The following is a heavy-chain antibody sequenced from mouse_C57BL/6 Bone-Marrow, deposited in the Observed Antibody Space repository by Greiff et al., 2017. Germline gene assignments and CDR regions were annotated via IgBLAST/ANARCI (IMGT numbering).Heavy chain of an antibody. CDR3: ARKGRGAMDY. D-gene: IGHD3-3*01. CDR1: GYTFTNYW. V-gene: IGHV1-63*01. CDR2: IYPGGGYT. J-gene: IGHJ4*01. Sequence: QVQLQQSGAELVRPGTSVKMSCKASGYTFTNYWIGWAKQRPGHGLEWIGDIYPGGGYTNYNEKFKGKATLTAYKSSSTAYMQFSSLTSEDSAIYYCARKGRGAMDYWGQGTSVTVSS.